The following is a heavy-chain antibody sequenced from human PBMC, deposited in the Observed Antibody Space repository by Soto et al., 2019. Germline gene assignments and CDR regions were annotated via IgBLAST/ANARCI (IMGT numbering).Heavy chain of an antibody. Sequence: GASVKVSCKAFGYTFTGYFMHWVRRAPGQGLEWLGWINPNSGATKYAQKFQGRVTLTRDTSINTAYMEMSMLRSDDTAVYYCARGGGTILAPLPWGQGTLVTVSS. CDR3: ARGGGTILAPLP. J-gene: IGHJ5*02. V-gene: IGHV1-2*02. D-gene: IGHD3-3*01. CDR1: GYTFTGYF. CDR2: INPNSGAT.